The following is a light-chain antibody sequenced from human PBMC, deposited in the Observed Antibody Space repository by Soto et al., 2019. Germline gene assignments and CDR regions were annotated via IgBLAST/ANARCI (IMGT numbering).Light chain of an antibody. V-gene: IGKV3-15*01. CDR1: QSVSTN. Sequence: TGMTQSPSTLSVSTGERVTLSCRASQSVSTNLAWYQQRPGQAPRLLIYGASTRATGIPARFSGSGSGTEFTLTISSLQSEDFAVYYCHQYNNRPPYTFGQGTQL. CDR2: GAS. CDR3: HQYNNRPPYT. J-gene: IGKJ2*01.